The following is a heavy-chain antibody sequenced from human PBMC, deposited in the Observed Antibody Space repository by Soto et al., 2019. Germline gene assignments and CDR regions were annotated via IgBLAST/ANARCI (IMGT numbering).Heavy chain of an antibody. CDR1: GGTFSSYA. Sequence: QVQLVQSGAEVKKPGSSVKVSCKASGGTFSSYAISWVRQAPGQGLEWMGGIIPIFGTANYAQKFQGRVTITADESTSTADMEMSSLRSEDTAGYYGARTVAGEEGSYYYYGMDVWGQGTTVTVSS. CDR3: ARTVAGEEGSYYYYGMDV. D-gene: IGHD6-19*01. CDR2: IIPIFGTA. J-gene: IGHJ6*02. V-gene: IGHV1-69*12.